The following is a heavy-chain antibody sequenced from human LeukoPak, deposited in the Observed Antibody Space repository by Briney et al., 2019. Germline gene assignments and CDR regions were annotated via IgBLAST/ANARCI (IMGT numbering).Heavy chain of an antibody. J-gene: IGHJ4*02. V-gene: IGHV1-2*02. Sequence: ASVKVSCKASGYTFTGYSMRWVRQAPGEGLEWMGVINPKSGGTNYAQKFQGRVTMTRDTSISTAYMELSRLRSDDTAVYYCARVKGYDSSSPGLEYWGQGTLVTVSS. CDR3: ARVKGYDSSSPGLEY. D-gene: IGHD6-6*01. CDR2: INPKSGGT. CDR1: GYTFTGYS.